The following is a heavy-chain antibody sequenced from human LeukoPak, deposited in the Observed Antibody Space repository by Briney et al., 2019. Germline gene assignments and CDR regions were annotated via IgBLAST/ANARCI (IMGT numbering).Heavy chain of an antibody. V-gene: IGHV3-21*01. CDR3: ARDLAWGGY. Sequence: GGSLRLSCVAAGFTFSIYTMSWVRQAPGKGLEWVSSITSSSSSMYSADSVKGRLTISRDNAKNSLYLQMNSLRAEDTAVYYCARDLAWGGYWGQGTLVTVSS. CDR2: ITSSSSSM. J-gene: IGHJ4*02. CDR1: GFTFSIYT. D-gene: IGHD7-27*01.